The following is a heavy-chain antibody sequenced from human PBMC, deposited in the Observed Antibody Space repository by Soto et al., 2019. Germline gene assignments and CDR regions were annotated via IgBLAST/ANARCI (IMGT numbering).Heavy chain of an antibody. J-gene: IGHJ5*02. V-gene: IGHV4-39*01. D-gene: IGHD1-1*01. CDR3: ARHEENDPDIIDP. CDR2: IYYSGST. CDR1: GGSISSSSYY. Sequence: SETLSLTCTVSGGSISSSSYYWGWIRQPPGKGLEWIGSIYYSGSTYYNPSLKSRVTISVDTSKNQFSLKLSSVTAADTAVYYCARHEENDPDIIDPWGQGTLVTVSS.